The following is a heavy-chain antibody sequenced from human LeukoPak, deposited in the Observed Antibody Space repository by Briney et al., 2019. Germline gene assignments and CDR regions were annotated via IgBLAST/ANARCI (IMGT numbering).Heavy chain of an antibody. CDR1: GGSISSYY. CDR2: IYTSGST. V-gene: IGHV4-4*09. J-gene: IGHJ5*02. CDR3: ARGFGDFWSGYYSSMDNWFDP. Sequence: PSETLSLTCTVSGGSISSYYWSWIRQPPGKGLEWIGYIYTSGSTNYNPSLKSRVTISVDTSKNQFSLKLSSATAADTAVYYCARGFGDFWSGYYSSMDNWFDPWGQGTLVTVSS. D-gene: IGHD3-3*01.